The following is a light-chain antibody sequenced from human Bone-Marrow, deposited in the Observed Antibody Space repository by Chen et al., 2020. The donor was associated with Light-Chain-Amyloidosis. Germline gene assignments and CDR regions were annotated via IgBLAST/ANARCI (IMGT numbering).Light chain of an antibody. V-gene: IGKV3-15*01. CDR3: QQYNNWPPT. CDR1: QSVSSN. CDR2: GAS. Sequence: EIVMTQSPATLSVSPGERATLSCRASQSVSSNLAWYQQKPGQTPRLLIYGASTRATGIPARFSGSGSATEFTLTISSLQSEDFAVDYCQQYNNWPPTFGQGTKVEIK. J-gene: IGKJ1*01.